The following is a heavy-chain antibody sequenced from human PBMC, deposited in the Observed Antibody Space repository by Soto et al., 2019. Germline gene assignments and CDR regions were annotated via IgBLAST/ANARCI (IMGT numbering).Heavy chain of an antibody. CDR1: GGSISGSSYH. D-gene: IGHD3-22*01. V-gene: IGHV4-39*01. Sequence: PSETLSLTCTVSGGSISGSSYHWGWIRQPPGKGLEWIGNIYYSGSTYYNPSLKSRVTISVDTSKNQFPLKLSSVTAADTAVYYCMLGSGWKDFDYWGQGTLVTVSS. CDR2: IYYSGST. J-gene: IGHJ4*02. CDR3: MLGSGWKDFDY.